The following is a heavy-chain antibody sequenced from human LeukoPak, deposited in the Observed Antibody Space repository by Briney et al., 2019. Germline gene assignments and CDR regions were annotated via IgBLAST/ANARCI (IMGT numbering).Heavy chain of an antibody. V-gene: IGHV1-46*01. Sequence: ASVKVSCKASGYTFTSYYMHWVRQAPGQGLEWMGIINPSGGSTSYAQKFQGRVTMTRDTSTSTVYMELSSLRSEDTAMYYCARDGDDSSGYYGNWFDPWGQGTLVTVSS. D-gene: IGHD3-22*01. J-gene: IGHJ5*02. CDR2: INPSGGST. CDR3: ARDGDDSSGYYGNWFDP. CDR1: GYTFTSYY.